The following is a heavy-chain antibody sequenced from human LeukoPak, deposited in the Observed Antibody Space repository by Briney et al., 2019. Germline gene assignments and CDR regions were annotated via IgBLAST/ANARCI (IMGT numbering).Heavy chain of an antibody. CDR3: ARDYDFLTTVPNSFGDFDL. V-gene: IGHV7-4-1*02. J-gene: IGHJ2*01. CDR1: GYTFTSYA. Sequence: GASVKVSCKASGYTFTSYAMNWVRQAPGQGLEWMGWINTNTGNPTYAQGFTGRFVFSLDTSVSTAYLQISSLKAEDTAVYYCARDYDFLTTVPNSFGDFDLWGRGTLVTVSS. D-gene: IGHD4-17*01. CDR2: INTNTGNP.